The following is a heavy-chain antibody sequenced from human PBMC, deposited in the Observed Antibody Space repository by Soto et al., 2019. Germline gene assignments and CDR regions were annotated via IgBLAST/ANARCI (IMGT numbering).Heavy chain of an antibody. D-gene: IGHD1-26*01. Sequence: ASVKVSCKASGYTFTSYARHWVRQAPGQMLEWMGWINAGNGNTKYSQKFRDRVTITRDTSASTAYMELSGLRAEDKTVYYCARGVGREIDYWGQGTLVTVSS. V-gene: IGHV1-3*01. J-gene: IGHJ4*02. CDR1: GYTFTSYA. CDR3: ARGVGREIDY. CDR2: INAGNGNT.